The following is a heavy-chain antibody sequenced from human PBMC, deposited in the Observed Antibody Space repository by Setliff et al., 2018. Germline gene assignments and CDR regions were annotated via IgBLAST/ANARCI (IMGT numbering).Heavy chain of an antibody. CDR2: IIPRAGTT. CDR1: GYTFTNYY. D-gene: IGHD1-26*01. V-gene: IGHV1-46*04. CDR3: ARDPKLVGAPERAFDY. Sequence: ASVKVSCKASGYTFTNYYINWVRQAPGQGLAWMGIIIPRAGTTSYAQKLQGRVTMTRDTSISTAYMGLSRLKYDDTAVYYCARDPKLVGAPERAFDYWGQGSQVGVSS. J-gene: IGHJ4*02.